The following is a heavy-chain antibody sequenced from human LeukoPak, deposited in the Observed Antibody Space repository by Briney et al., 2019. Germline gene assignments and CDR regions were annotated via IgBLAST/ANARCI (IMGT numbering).Heavy chain of an antibody. V-gene: IGHV3-23*01. CDR3: AKLKGIAVAGGARFDY. Sequence: GGSLRLSCAGSGFTFSSYAMSWVRQAPGKGLEWVSAISGSGGSTYYADSVKSRFTISRDNSKNTLYLQMNSLRAEDTAVYYCAKLKGIAVAGGARFDYWGQGTLVTVSS. CDR2: ISGSGGST. D-gene: IGHD6-19*01. J-gene: IGHJ4*02. CDR1: GFTFSSYA.